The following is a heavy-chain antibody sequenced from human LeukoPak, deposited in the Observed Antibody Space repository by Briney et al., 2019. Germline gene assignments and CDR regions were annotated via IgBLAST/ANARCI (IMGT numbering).Heavy chain of an antibody. CDR2: MLSDESNK. D-gene: IGHD5-18*01. CDR3: AKDSGYSYGHGLDY. Sequence: GGSLRLSCAASGFTFSTYNMHWVRQAPGKGLEWVALMLSDESNKYHADSVKGRFTISRDNSKSALFLQMNSLRDEDTAVYYCAKDSGYSYGHGLDYWGQGTLVTVSS. J-gene: IGHJ4*02. V-gene: IGHV3-30*02. CDR1: GFTFSTYN.